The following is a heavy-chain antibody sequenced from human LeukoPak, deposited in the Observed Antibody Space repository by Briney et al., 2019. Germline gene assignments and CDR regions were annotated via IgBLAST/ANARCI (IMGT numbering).Heavy chain of an antibody. CDR3: ARAGDFSCAFDY. CDR2: ISSSSSYI. D-gene: IGHD2-2*01. V-gene: IGHV3-21*01. J-gene: IGHJ4*02. CDR1: GFTFSSYS. Sequence: GGSLRLSSAASGFTFSSYSMNWVRQAPGKGLEWVSSISSSSSYIYYADSVKGRFTISRDNAKNSLYLQMNSLRAEDTAVYYCARAGDFSCAFDYWGQGTLVTVSS.